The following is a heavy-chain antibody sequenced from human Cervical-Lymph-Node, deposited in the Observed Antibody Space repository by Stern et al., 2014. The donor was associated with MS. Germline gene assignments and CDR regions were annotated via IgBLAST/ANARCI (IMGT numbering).Heavy chain of an antibody. CDR2: IWYDGSNP. CDR3: ASAYSSSHYYFDY. D-gene: IGHD6-13*01. Sequence: VQLVEAGGGVVQPGRSLRLAWAASGFRFSRYAMHLVRQAPGKGLEGVALIWYDGSNPYYADSVTGRFTISRDNFKNTLYLQMNSLRAEDTAVYYCASAYSSSHYYFDYWGQGTLVTVSS. CDR1: GFRFSRYA. V-gene: IGHV3-33*01. J-gene: IGHJ4*02.